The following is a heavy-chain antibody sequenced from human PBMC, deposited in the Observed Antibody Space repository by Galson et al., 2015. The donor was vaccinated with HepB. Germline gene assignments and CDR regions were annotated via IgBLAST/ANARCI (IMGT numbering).Heavy chain of an antibody. CDR2: IYSGGST. Sequence: SLRLSCAASGFTVSSNYMSWVRQAPGKGLEWVSVIYSGGSTYYADSVKGRFTISRDNSKTTLYLQMNSLRAEDTAVYYCARATVVVVAATAWFDPWGQGTLVTVSS. CDR3: ARATVVVVAATAWFDP. V-gene: IGHV3-66*02. D-gene: IGHD2-15*01. CDR1: GFTVSSNY. J-gene: IGHJ5*02.